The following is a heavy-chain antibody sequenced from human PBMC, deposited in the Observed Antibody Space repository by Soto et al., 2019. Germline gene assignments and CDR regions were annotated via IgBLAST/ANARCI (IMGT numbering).Heavy chain of an antibody. V-gene: IGHV1-69*13. Sequence: SVKVSCKASGGTFSSYAISWVRQAPGQGLEWMGGIIPIFGTANYAQKFQGRVTITADESTSTAYMELSSLRSEDTAVYYCARDLSTPLYSSYAHFFGTWGQGTLVTVSS. D-gene: IGHD5-12*01. CDR1: GGTFSSYA. CDR2: IIPIFGTA. CDR3: ARDLSTPLYSSYAHFFGT. J-gene: IGHJ5*02.